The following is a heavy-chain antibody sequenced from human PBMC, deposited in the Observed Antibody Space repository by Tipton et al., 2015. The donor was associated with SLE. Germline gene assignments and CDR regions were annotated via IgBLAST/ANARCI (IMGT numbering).Heavy chain of an antibody. CDR3: AKGGAGGLFFDS. Sequence: SLRLSCVASGFTFRSSSMAWVRRAPGRGLEGVSIIYYGARRYSRDSVKGRFTISRDDSKNKLDLQMDSLRAEDTGIYYCAKGGAGGLFFDSWGQGTLVTVSS. CDR1: GFTFRSSS. D-gene: IGHD3/OR15-3a*01. CDR2: IYYGARR. V-gene: IGHV3-23*03. J-gene: IGHJ4*02.